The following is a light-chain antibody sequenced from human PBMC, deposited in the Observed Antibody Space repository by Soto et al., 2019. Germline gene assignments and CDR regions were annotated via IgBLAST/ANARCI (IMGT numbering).Light chain of an antibody. J-gene: IGKJ5*01. CDR1: QSVGSR. CDR2: GAS. CDR3: QQYGGSPIT. Sequence: EIVLTQSPGTLSLSPGERATLSCRASQSVGSRLAWYQHKPGQAPRLLISGASSRATGIPDRFSGSGSGTDFTLTISRLEPEDFALYYCQQYGGSPITFGQGTRLEI. V-gene: IGKV3-20*01.